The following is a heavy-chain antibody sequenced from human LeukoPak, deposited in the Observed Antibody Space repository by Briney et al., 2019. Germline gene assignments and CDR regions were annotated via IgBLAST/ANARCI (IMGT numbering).Heavy chain of an antibody. D-gene: IGHD5-12*01. J-gene: IGHJ4*02. CDR3: ARLGGYSGYDYHFDY. CDR1: GGYISSYY. CDR2: IYTSGST. Sequence: SETLSLTCTVSGGYISSYYWSRIRQPPGKGLEWIGYIYTSGSTNYNPSLKSRVTISVDTSKNQFSLKLSSVTAADTPVYYCARLGGYSGYDYHFDYWGQGTLVTVSS. V-gene: IGHV4-4*09.